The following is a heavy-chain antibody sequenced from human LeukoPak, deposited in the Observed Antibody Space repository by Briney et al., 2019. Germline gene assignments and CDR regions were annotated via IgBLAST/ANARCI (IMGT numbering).Heavy chain of an antibody. J-gene: IGHJ4*02. V-gene: IGHV3-7*01. CDR1: GFSFSNYW. CDR3: ARGFSSSWYRDFDY. D-gene: IGHD6-13*01. CDR2: IKKDGSEK. Sequence: GGSLRLSCVVSGFSFSNYWMNWVRQAPGKGLEWVANIKKDGSEKYYVDSVKGRFTISRDNAKNSLYLQMNSLRAEDTAVYYCARGFSSSWYRDFDYWGQGTLVTVSS.